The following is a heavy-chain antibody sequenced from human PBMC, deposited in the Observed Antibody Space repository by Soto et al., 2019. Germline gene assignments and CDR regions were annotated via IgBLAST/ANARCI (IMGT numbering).Heavy chain of an antibody. Sequence: GVPLRVSCAAAGFTIISYSMHWVSKAPGKGLVWVSRINSDGSSTSYADSVKGRFTISRDNAKNTLYLQMNSLRAEDTAVYYCARVIPGYYGMDVWGQGTTVTVSS. CDR2: INSDGSST. V-gene: IGHV3-74*01. CDR3: ARVIPGYYGMDV. D-gene: IGHD2-2*02. CDR1: GFTIISYS. J-gene: IGHJ6*02.